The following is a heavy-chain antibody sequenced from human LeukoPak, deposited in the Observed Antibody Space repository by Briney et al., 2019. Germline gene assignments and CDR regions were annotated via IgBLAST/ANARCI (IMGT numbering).Heavy chain of an antibody. CDR3: AKAPFDP. J-gene: IGHJ5*02. CDR2: ISYDGSNK. V-gene: IGHV3-30*18. Sequence: GGSLRLSCAASGFTFSSYGMHWVRQAPGKGLEWVAVISYDGSNKYYADSVKGRFTISRDNSKNTLYLQMNSLRAEDTAAYYRAKAPFDPWGQGTLVTVSS. CDR1: GFTFSSYG.